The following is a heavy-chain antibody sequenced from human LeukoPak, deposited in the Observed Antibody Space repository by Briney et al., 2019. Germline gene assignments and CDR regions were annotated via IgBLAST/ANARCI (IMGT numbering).Heavy chain of an antibody. V-gene: IGHV1-46*01. CDR1: GYTFTSYY. J-gene: IGHJ4*02. D-gene: IGHD2-15*01. CDR3: ARDSGRPRDDRYCSGGSSDHMGY. CDR2: INPSGGST. Sequence: GASVKVSCKASGYTFTSYYMHWVRQAPGQGLEWMGIINPSGGSTSYAQKFQGRVTMTRDTSTSTVYMELSSLRSEDTAVYYCARDSGRPRDDRYCSGGSSDHMGYWGQGTLVTVSS.